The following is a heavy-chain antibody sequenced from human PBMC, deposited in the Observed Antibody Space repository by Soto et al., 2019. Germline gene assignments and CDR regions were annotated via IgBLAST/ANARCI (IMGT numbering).Heavy chain of an antibody. D-gene: IGHD3-10*01. CDR2: IYSGGST. CDR1: GFTVSSNY. V-gene: IGHV3-53*01. Sequence: GGSLRLSCAASGFTVSSNYMSWVRQAPGKGLEWVSVIYSGGSTYYADSVKGRFTISRDNSKNTLYLQMNSLRAEDTAVYYCARDSRVYPNYYYGMDVWGQGTTVTVSS. J-gene: IGHJ6*02. CDR3: ARDSRVYPNYYYGMDV.